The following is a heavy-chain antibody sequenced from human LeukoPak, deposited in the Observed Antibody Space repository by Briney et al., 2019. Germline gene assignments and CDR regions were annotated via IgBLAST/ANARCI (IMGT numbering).Heavy chain of an antibody. V-gene: IGHV1-2*02. CDR3: ARDTSDCSGGSCYGQFDY. CDR1: GYTFTGYY. D-gene: IGHD2-15*01. Sequence: ASVKVSCKASGYTFTGYYMHWVRQAPGQGLEWMGWINPNSGGTNYVQKFQGRVTMTRDTSISTAYMELSRLRSDDTAVYYCARDTSDCSGGSCYGQFDYWGQGTLVTVSS. CDR2: INPNSGGT. J-gene: IGHJ4*02.